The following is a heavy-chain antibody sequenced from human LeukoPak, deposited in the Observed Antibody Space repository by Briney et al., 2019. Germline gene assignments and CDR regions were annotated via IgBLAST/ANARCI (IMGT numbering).Heavy chain of an antibody. CDR2: IWYDGTKT. Sequence: RGGALRVSCAASGFSFSNHGMHGVRQAPGTGVEWVAVIWYDGTKTYYAASVKGRLPTSRDNSKNTVYLQGSSLRAEDRAVYYCAREITLRLGYWFDPRGQGTLVTVSS. CDR3: AREITLRLGYWFDP. V-gene: IGHV3-33*01. J-gene: IGHJ5*02. D-gene: IGHD3-16*01. CDR1: GFSFSNHG.